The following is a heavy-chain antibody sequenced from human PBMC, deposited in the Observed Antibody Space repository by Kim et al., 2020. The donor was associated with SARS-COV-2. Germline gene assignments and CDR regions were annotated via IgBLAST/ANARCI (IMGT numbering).Heavy chain of an antibody. CDR1: GITFNIYA. CDR3: VKDGVAGNSNWDWFDP. CDR2: IGGGDT. V-gene: IGHV3-23*01. D-gene: IGHD6-19*01. J-gene: IGHJ5*02. Sequence: GGSLRLSCTTSGITFNIYAMSWVRQAPGKGLEWVSTIGGGDTYYADSVKGRFVISRDDSKSTLYLQMNSLRAEDTAVYYCVKDGVAGNSNWDWFDPWGQGTLVTVSS.